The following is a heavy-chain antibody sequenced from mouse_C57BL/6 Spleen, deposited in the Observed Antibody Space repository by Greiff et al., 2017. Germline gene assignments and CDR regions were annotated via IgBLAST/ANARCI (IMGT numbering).Heavy chain of an antibody. V-gene: IGHV1-55*01. Sequence: QVQLQQPGAELVKPGASVKMSCKASGYTFTSYWITWVKQRPGQGLEWIGDIYPGSGSTNYNEKFKSKATLTVDTSSSTAYMQRSSLTSEDSAVYYCARGHYDYDREFAYWGQGTLVTVSA. CDR2: IYPGSGST. J-gene: IGHJ3*01. CDR3: ARGHYDYDREFAY. D-gene: IGHD2-4*01. CDR1: GYTFTSYW.